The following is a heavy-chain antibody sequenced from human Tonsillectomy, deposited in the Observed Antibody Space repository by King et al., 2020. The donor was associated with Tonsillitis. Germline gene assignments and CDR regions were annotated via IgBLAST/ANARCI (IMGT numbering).Heavy chain of an antibody. Sequence: VQLVESGGGLVQPGGSLRLSCEASGFTFSGYEMHWVRQATGKGLEWVTTIGTAGDTYYSGSVKGRFTFSRENAKNSLYLQMNSLRAGDTAVYYCARENLVGACGYGMDVWGQGTTVTVSS. D-gene: IGHD1-26*01. CDR2: IGTAGDT. CDR1: GFTFSGYE. J-gene: IGHJ6*02. CDR3: ARENLVGACGYGMDV. V-gene: IGHV3-13*01.